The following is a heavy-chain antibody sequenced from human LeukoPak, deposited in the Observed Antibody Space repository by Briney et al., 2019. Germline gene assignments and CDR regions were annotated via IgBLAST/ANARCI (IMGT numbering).Heavy chain of an antibody. CDR3: ATTPGAYYYYHMDV. D-gene: IGHD3-10*01. J-gene: IGHJ6*02. CDR2: ILGSGGGT. CDR1: GFTFSTYV. V-gene: IGHV3-23*01. Sequence: PGGSLRLSCAASGFTFSTYVMTWVRQAPGKGLEGVSAILGSGGGTYYADSVKGRFTISRDNSKNTLYLQMNSLRAEDTAVYYCATTPGAYYYYHMDVWGQGTTVTVSS.